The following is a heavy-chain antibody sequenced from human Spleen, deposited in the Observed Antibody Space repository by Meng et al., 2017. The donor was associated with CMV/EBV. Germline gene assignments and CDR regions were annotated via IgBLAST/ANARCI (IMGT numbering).Heavy chain of an antibody. CDR1: GFIFSNYG. D-gene: IGHD4-17*01. J-gene: IGHJ4*02. CDR3: VKSRNGDPDY. CDR2: IRYDGSNK. Sequence: GESLKLSCAASGFIFSNYGIHWVRQAPGKGLEWVTFIRYDGSNKFYADSVKGRFTISRDNSKNTLYLQMNSLRSEDTAVYHCVKSRNGDPDYWGQGTLVTVSS. V-gene: IGHV3-30*02.